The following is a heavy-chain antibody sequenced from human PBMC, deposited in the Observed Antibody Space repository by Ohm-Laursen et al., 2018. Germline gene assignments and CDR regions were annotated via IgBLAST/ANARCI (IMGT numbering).Heavy chain of an antibody. CDR2: ISSSGSTI. Sequence: SLRLSCAASGFTFSSYEMNWVRQAPGKGLEWVSHISSSGSTIYYADSVKGRFTISRDNAKNSLYLQMNSLRAEDTAVYYCARGGTNTAGHGDYWGQGTLVTVSS. J-gene: IGHJ4*02. D-gene: IGHD2-8*01. V-gene: IGHV3-48*03. CDR1: GFTFSSYE. CDR3: ARGGTNTAGHGDY.